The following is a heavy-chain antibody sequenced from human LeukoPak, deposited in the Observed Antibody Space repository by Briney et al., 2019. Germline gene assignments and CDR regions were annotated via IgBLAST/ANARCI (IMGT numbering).Heavy chain of an antibody. CDR1: GFTVSSNY. J-gene: IGHJ4*02. CDR3: ARDPRSGCYYGY. V-gene: IGHV3-53*01. Sequence: AGGSLRLSCAASGFTVSSNYMSWVRQAPGKGLDWVAVIYSGGITYYADSVKGRFTISRDNSKNTLYLQMNSLRAEDTAVYYCARDPRSGCYYGYWGQGTLVTVSS. CDR2: IYSGGIT. D-gene: IGHD3-22*01.